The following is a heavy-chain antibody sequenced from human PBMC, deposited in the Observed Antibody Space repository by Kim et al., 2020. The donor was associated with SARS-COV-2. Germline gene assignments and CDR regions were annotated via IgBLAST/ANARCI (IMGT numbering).Heavy chain of an antibody. J-gene: IGHJ4*02. Sequence: SYIYYADSVKGRFTIARDNAKNSLYLQMNSLRAEDTAVYYCAREPYYDGYWGQGTLVTVSS. V-gene: IGHV3-21*01. CDR2: SYI. CDR3: AREPYYDGY. D-gene: IGHD3-3*01.